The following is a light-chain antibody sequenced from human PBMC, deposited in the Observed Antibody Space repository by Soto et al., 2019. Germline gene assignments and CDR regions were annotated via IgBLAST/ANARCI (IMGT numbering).Light chain of an antibody. CDR1: QSVSSN. CDR2: GAF. V-gene: IGKV3-15*01. CDR3: QQYHTWPIT. Sequence: EIVMTQSPVTLSVSPGERATLSFRASQSVSSNLAWYQQKPGQAPSLLVYGAFTRATGIPARFSGTGSGTEFTLTISSLQSEDCAIYYCQQYHTWPITFGGGTKVDIK. J-gene: IGKJ4*01.